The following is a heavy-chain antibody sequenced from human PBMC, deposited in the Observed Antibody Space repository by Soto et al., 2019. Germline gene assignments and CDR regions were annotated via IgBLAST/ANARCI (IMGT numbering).Heavy chain of an antibody. CDR2: INPSGGST. CDR3: ERDLVVVAERYNWFAP. Sequence: DSVKVSCKASGYTYTSYYMHWVRQAPGQGIEWMGIINPSGGSTSYAQKFQGRVTMTRDTSTSTVYMELSSLRSEDTAVYYCERDLVVVAERYNWFAPWGQGTLVXVS. D-gene: IGHD2-15*01. CDR1: GYTYTSYY. V-gene: IGHV1-46*01. J-gene: IGHJ5*02.